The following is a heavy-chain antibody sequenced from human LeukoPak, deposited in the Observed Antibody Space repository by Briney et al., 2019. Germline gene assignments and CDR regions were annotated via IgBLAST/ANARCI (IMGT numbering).Heavy chain of an antibody. D-gene: IGHD3-22*01. CDR2: ISGSGGST. Sequence: GGSLRLSCAASGFTFTSYAMSWVRQAPGKGLEWVSAISGSGGSTYYADSVKGRFTISRDNSKNTLYLQMNSLRAEDTAVYYCAKQYYYDSSGYSKRFNWFDPWGQGTLVTVSS. J-gene: IGHJ5*02. CDR3: AKQYYYDSSGYSKRFNWFDP. V-gene: IGHV3-23*01. CDR1: GFTFTSYA.